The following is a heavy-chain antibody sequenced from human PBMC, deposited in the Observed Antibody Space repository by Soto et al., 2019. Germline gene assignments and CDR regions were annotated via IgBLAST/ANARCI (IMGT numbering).Heavy chain of an antibody. Sequence: ASVKVSCKASGYTFTSYGISWVRQAPGQGPEWMGWISAYNGNTNYAQKLQGRVNTTTDTSTSTAYMELRSLRSDDTAVYYCAGGFLEWLSPSFDYWGQGTLVTVSS. J-gene: IGHJ4*02. D-gene: IGHD3-3*01. CDR1: GYTFTSYG. V-gene: IGHV1-18*01. CDR3: AGGFLEWLSPSFDY. CDR2: ISAYNGNT.